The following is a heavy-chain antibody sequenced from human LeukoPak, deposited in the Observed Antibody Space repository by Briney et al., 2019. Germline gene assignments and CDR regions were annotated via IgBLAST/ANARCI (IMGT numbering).Heavy chain of an antibody. CDR1: GFTFRTYW. J-gene: IGHJ4*02. CDR3: ARDTLGEGEDANYAVYYFDY. Sequence: TGGSLRLSCAASGFTFRTYWMSWVRQAPGKGLEWVANIKQDGNEKYYVDSVKGRFTISRDNAKNSLDLQMNSQRAEDTAVYYCARDTLGEGEDANYAVYYFDYWGQGTPVTVSS. D-gene: IGHD3-10*01. CDR2: IKQDGNEK. V-gene: IGHV3-7*01.